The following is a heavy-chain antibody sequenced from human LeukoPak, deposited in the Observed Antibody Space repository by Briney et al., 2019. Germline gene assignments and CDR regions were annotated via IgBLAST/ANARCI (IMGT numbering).Heavy chain of an antibody. CDR1: GYTFTSYG. D-gene: IGHD5-18*01. J-gene: IGHJ4*02. V-gene: IGHV1-18*01. Sequence: ASVKVSCKASGYTFTSYGIHWVRQAPGQGLEWMGWISTYNGDTNYAQKLQGRVSMTTDTSTSTAYMELRSLRSDDTAVYYCARGSSYGFSMGYWGQGTLVIVSS. CDR3: ARGSSYGFSMGY. CDR2: ISTYNGDT.